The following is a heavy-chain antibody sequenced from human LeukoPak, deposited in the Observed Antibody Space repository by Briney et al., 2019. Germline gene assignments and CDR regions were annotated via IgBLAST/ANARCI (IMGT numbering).Heavy chain of an antibody. CDR2: ISAYNGNT. CDR3: ARVADSSSWYEGNWFDP. CDR1: GYTFNNYG. V-gene: IGHV1-18*01. D-gene: IGHD6-13*01. Sequence: ASVKVSCKASGYTFNNYGISWVRQAPGQGLEWMGWISAYNGNTNYAQKVQGRVTMTTDTSTSTAYMELRSLRSDDTAVYYCARVADSSSWYEGNWFDPWGQGTLVTVSS. J-gene: IGHJ5*02.